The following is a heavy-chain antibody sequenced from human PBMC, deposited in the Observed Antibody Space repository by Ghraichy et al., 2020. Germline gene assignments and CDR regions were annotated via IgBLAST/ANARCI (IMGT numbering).Heavy chain of an antibody. CDR1: GGSISSSSYY. Sequence: SETLSLTCTVSGGSISSSSYYWGWIRQPPGKGLEWIGSIYYSGSTYYNPSLKRRVTISVDTSKNQFSLKLSSVTAADTAVYYCAKEDYYGSGSRDYWGQGTLVTVSS. CDR3: AKEDYYGSGSRDY. CDR2: IYYSGST. D-gene: IGHD3-10*01. V-gene: IGHV4-39*02. J-gene: IGHJ4*02.